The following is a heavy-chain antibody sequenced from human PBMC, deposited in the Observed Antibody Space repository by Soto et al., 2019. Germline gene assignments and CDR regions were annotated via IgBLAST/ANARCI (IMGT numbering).Heavy chain of an antibody. V-gene: IGHV1-18*04. J-gene: IGHJ3*01. CDR1: GYTFINYR. CDR3: ARDDFGDLWRSPDV. CDR2: ITDYNGRT. D-gene: IGHD4-17*01. Sequence: QVQLKQSGAEVKKSGDSVKVSCKATGYTFINYRIIWVRHPPGEVLEWMGWITDYNGRTKYARKFQDRATMTTDTSTRTAYMELRSLRSDDTAVYFCARDDFGDLWRSPDVWGQGTMVTVSS.